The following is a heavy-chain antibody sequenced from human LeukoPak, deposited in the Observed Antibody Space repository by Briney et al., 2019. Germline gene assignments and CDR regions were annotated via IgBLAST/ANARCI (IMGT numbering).Heavy chain of an antibody. D-gene: IGHD2-15*01. CDR3: ARGGLYWHI. V-gene: IGHV3-7*04. Sequence: GGSLRLSCAASGITLSTYWMSGVGHAPGKGRQGVAKIKQDGSEKNYVDSVKGRFTISRDNARNSLYLQMDSLRAEDTALYYCARGGLYWHIWGQGTMVTVSS. CDR1: GITLSTYW. J-gene: IGHJ3*02. CDR2: IKQDGSEK.